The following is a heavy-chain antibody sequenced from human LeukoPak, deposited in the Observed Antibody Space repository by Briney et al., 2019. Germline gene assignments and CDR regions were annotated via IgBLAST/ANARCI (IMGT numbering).Heavy chain of an antibody. V-gene: IGHV3-53*01. CDR2: IYIVGST. CDR3: AREACSSTSCYTAYFDY. Sequence: GGSLRLSCAASGFTVSSNYMSWVRQAPGKGPEWVSVIYIVGSTYYADSVKGRFTISRDNSKNTLYLQMNSLRAEDTAVYYCAREACSSTSCYTAYFDYWGQGTLVTVSS. J-gene: IGHJ4*02. CDR1: GFTVSSNY. D-gene: IGHD2-2*02.